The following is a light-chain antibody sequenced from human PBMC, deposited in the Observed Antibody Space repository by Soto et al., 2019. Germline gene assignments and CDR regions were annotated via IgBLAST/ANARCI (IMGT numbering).Light chain of an antibody. Sequence: EIVLTQSPGTLSLSPGERATLSCRASQSVSSSYLAWYQQKPGQAPRILIYGASSRATGIPDRFSGSGSGTEFTLTISRLEPEDFAVYYCQQYGSSHYTFGQGTKLEIK. CDR2: GAS. V-gene: IGKV3-20*01. J-gene: IGKJ2*01. CDR3: QQYGSSHYT. CDR1: QSVSSSY.